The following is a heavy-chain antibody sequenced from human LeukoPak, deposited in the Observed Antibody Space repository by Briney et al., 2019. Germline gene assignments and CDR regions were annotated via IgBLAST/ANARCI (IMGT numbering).Heavy chain of an antibody. CDR1: GFSVSNNY. CDR3: ARGISDYYALGDY. CDR2: IYSGGSP. Sequence: GGSLRLSCAASGFSVSNNYMNWVRQAPGKGLEWVSAIYSGGSPYYADSVKGRFTISRDNSKNTLYLQMNSLRAEDTAVYYCARGISDYYALGDYWGQGTLVTVSS. D-gene: IGHD3-10*01. V-gene: IGHV3-66*01. J-gene: IGHJ4*02.